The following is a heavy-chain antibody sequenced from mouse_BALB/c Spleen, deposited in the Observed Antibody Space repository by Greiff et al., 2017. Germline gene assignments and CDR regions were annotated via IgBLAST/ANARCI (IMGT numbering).Heavy chain of an antibody. D-gene: IGHD1-1*01. CDR2: ISSGSSTI. CDR3: ARLGYYGSSFYWYFDV. CDR1: GFTFSSFG. J-gene: IGHJ1*01. Sequence: DVMLVESGGGLVQPGGSRKLSCAASGFTFSSFGMHWVRQAPEKGLEWVAYISSGSSTIYYADTVKGRFTISRDNPKNTLFLQMTSLRSEDTAMYYCARLGYYGSSFYWYFDVWGAGTTVTVSS. V-gene: IGHV5-17*02.